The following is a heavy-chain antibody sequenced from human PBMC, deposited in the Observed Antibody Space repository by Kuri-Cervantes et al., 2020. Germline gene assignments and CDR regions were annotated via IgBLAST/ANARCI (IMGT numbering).Heavy chain of an antibody. CDR1: GFTFSSYG. CDR3: AKDFTEGEGSFDY. CDR2: ISYDGSNK. Sequence: LSLTCAASGFTFSSYGMHWVRQAPGKGLEWVAVISYDGSNKYYADSVKGRFTISRDNSKNTLYLQMNSLRAEDTAVYYCAKDFTEGEGSFDYWGQGTLVTVSS. V-gene: IGHV3-30*18. D-gene: IGHD1-26*01. J-gene: IGHJ4*02.